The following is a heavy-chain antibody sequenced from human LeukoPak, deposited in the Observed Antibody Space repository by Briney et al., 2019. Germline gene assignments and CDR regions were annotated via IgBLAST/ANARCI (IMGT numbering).Heavy chain of an antibody. V-gene: IGHV3-9*01. D-gene: IGHD6-19*01. CDR2: ISWNSGSI. CDR1: GFTFDDYA. CDR3: AKDMSRIAVAVYLDY. J-gene: IGHJ4*02. Sequence: SGGSLRLSCAASGFTFDDYAMHWVRQAPGKGLEWVSGISWNSGSIGYADSVKGRFTISRDNAKNSLYLQMNSLRAEDTALYYCAKDMSRIAVAVYLDYWGQGTLVTVSS.